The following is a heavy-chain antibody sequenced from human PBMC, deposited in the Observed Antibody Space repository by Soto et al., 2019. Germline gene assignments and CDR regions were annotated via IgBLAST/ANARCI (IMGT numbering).Heavy chain of an antibody. CDR1: GYSFTSYW. V-gene: IGHV5-51*01. D-gene: IGHD3-22*01. Sequence: GESLKISCKGSGYSFTSYWIGWVRQMPGKGLEWMWIIYPCDSDTRYSPSFQGQVTISADKYISTAYLQWSSLKGSDTAMYYCSIWNSSAYYPHSFDYWVHGTLLTVSS. J-gene: IGHJ4*01. CDR3: SIWNSSAYYPHSFDY. CDR2: IYPCDSDT.